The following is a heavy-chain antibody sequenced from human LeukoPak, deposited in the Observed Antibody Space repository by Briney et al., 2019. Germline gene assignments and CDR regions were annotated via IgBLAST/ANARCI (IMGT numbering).Heavy chain of an antibody. D-gene: IGHD4-17*01. V-gene: IGHV5-51*01. CDR2: IIPDDSDT. CDR3: ARRDPTTVTAFDY. J-gene: IGHJ4*02. Sequence: GESLKISCRFSGFDFTRDWIGWVRLMPGKGLEWMGIIIPDDSDTRYSPSFQGQVTLSADKSISTAYLQWSSLKASDTAIYYCARRDPTTVTAFDYWGQGTLVTVSS. CDR1: GFDFTRDW.